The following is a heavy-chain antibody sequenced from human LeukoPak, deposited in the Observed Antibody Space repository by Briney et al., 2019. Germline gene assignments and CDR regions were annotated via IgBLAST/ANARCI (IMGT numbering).Heavy chain of an antibody. CDR1: GFTFSSYD. V-gene: IGHV3-48*03. J-gene: IGHJ4*02. D-gene: IGHD6-19*01. CDR3: AREQWLGTYDY. CDR2: ISSSGSTI. Sequence: GGSLRLSCAASGFTFSSYDMNWVRQAPGKGLEWVSYISSSGSTIYYADSVKGRFTISRDNAKNSLYLQMNSLRAEDTAVYYCAREQWLGTYDYWGQGTLVTVSS.